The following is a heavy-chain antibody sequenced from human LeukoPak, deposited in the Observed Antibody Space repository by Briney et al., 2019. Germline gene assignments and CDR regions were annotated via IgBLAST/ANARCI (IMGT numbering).Heavy chain of an antibody. CDR3: ARMGITIFGVVIMRYYGMDV. CDR2: IIPIFGTA. Sequence: GASVKVSCKASGGTFSIYAISWVRQAPGQGLEWMGGIIPIFGTANYAQKFQGRVTITADVSTSTAYMELSSLRSEDTAVYYCARMGITIFGVVIMRYYGMDVWGQGTTVTVSS. D-gene: IGHD3-3*01. CDR1: GGTFSIYA. V-gene: IGHV1-69*13. J-gene: IGHJ6*02.